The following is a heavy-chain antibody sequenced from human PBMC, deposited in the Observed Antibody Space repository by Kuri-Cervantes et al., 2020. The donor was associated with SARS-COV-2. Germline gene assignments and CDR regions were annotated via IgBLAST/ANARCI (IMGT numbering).Heavy chain of an antibody. CDR3: AKDALRDFGVVIIPRFDY. V-gene: IGHV3-7*05. CDR2: IKQDGSEK. D-gene: IGHD3-3*01. J-gene: IGHJ4*02. CDR1: GFTFSSHW. Sequence: GESLKISCAASGFTFSSHWMSWVRQAPGKGLEWVANIKQDGSEKYYVDSVKGRFTISRDNAKNSLYLQMNSLRAEDTAVYYCAKDALRDFGVVIIPRFDYWGQGTLVTVSS.